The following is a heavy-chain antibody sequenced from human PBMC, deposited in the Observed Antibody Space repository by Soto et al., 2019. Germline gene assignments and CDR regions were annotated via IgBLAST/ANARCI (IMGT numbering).Heavy chain of an antibody. J-gene: IGHJ6*02. V-gene: IGHV4-59*01. Sequence: QVQLQESGPGLVKPSETLSLTCTVSGGSISSYYWSWIRQPPGKGLEWIGYIYYSGSTNYNPSLQSRVTISVDTSKNQFSLKLSSVTAADTAVYYCARLVVVPHCSGGSCYSYYYGMDVWGQGTTVTVS. D-gene: IGHD2-15*01. CDR3: ARLVVVPHCSGGSCYSYYYGMDV. CDR1: GGSISSYY. CDR2: IYYSGST.